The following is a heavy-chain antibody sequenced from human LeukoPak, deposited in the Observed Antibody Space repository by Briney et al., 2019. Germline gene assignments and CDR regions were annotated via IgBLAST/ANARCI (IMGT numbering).Heavy chain of an antibody. V-gene: IGHV1-69*04. CDR3: ARDHTAMAQYGMDV. CDR1: GGTFSSYA. Sequence: GASVKVSCKASGGTFSSYAISWVRQAPGQGLEWMGRIIPILGIANYAQKFQGRVTITADKSTSTAYMELSSLRSEDTAVYYCARDHTAMAQYGMDVWGQGTTVTVSS. D-gene: IGHD5-18*01. J-gene: IGHJ6*02. CDR2: IIPILGIA.